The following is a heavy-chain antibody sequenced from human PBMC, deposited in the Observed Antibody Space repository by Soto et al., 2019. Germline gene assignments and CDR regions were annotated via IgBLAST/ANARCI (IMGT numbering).Heavy chain of an antibody. Sequence: SETLSLTCTVSGGSISSGGYYWSWIRQHPGKGLEWIGYIYYSGSTYYNPSLKSRVTISVDTSKNQFSLKLSSVTAADTAVYYCARWGAGYCSGGSCPGAWFDPWGQGTLVTVS. CDR1: GGSISSGGYY. V-gene: IGHV4-31*03. J-gene: IGHJ5*02. CDR2: IYYSGST. CDR3: ARWGAGYCSGGSCPGAWFDP. D-gene: IGHD2-15*01.